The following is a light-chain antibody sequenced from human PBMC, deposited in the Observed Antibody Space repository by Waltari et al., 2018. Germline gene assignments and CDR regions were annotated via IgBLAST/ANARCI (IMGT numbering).Light chain of an antibody. CDR2: GAS. J-gene: IGKJ5*01. CDR3: QQFGHSPIT. V-gene: IGKV3-20*01. Sequence: EVVLTQSPGTLSVSPGESATLSCRASQSVSSGYLPWYQQKPGQAPRLVIYGASTRATGIPDRFSASGSGTDFTHTISRLEPEDFAVYYCQQFGHSPITFGQGSRLDNK. CDR1: QSVSSGY.